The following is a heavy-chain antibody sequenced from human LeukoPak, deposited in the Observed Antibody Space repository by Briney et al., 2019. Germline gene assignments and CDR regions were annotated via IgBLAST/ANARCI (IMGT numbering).Heavy chain of an antibody. CDR2: IYHSGGT. J-gene: IGHJ4*02. V-gene: IGHV4-30-2*01. CDR1: GGSISSGGYY. Sequence: SETLSLTCTVSGGSISSGGYYWSWIRQPPGKGLEWIGYIYHSGGTYYNPSLKSRVTISVDRSKNQFSLKLSSVTAADTALYYCAKDRSSGYGFLYYFDYWGQGTLVTVSS. D-gene: IGHD3-22*01. CDR3: AKDRSSGYGFLYYFDY.